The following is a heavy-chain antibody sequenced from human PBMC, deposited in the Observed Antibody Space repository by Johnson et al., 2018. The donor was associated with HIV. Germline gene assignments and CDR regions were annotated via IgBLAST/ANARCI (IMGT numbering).Heavy chain of an antibody. CDR2: IWFDGSNK. D-gene: IGHD1-26*01. CDR3: SRLDRRSGRYYPGAVDI. Sequence: VQLVESGGGVVQPGRSLRLSCAASGFTFSTYAMHWVRQAPGKGLEWVAVIWFDGSNKYYADSVKGRFTISRDNAQNSLYLQMNSLRAGDTAVYCWSRLDRRSGRYYPGAVDIWGQGTMVTVSS. V-gene: IGHV3-30*04. J-gene: IGHJ3*02. CDR1: GFTFSTYA.